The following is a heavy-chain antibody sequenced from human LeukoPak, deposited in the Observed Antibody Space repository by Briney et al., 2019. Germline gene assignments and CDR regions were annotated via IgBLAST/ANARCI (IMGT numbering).Heavy chain of an antibody. J-gene: IGHJ5*02. V-gene: IGHV4-4*07. CDR1: GGSISSYY. Sequence: PSETLSLTCTVSGGSISSYYWSWIRQPAGKGLEWIGRIYTSGSTNYNPSLKSRVTMSVDTSKNQFSLKLSSVTAADTAVYYCATLTGYSSESWFDPWGQGILVTVSS. CDR3: ATLTGYSSESWFDP. CDR2: IYTSGST. D-gene: IGHD3-9*01.